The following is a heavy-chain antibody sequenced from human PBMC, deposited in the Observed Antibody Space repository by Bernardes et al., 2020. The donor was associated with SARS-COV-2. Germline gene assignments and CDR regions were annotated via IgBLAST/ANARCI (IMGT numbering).Heavy chain of an antibody. CDR1: GYTFTEYY. CDR2: INPNSGGT. V-gene: IGHV1-2*05. Sequence: SVNVSCQASGYTFTEYYIHWLRQAPGQGLEWMGRINPNSGGTNSAQKFQGMVTMTRDTSITTAYMDLNRLTSDDKDIYYCARSNNSSFSAFEIFSAFEIWGQGTMVTVSS. D-gene: IGHD6-13*01. J-gene: IGHJ3*02. CDR3: ARSNNSSFSAFEIFSAFEI.